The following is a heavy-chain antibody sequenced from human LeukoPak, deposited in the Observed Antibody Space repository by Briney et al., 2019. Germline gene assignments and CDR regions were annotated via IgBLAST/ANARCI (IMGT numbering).Heavy chain of an antibody. V-gene: IGHV3-48*01. CDR2: ISSSSSTI. CDR3: ARDRSGSYYLDWFDP. CDR1: GFTFSSYS. D-gene: IGHD1-26*01. J-gene: IGHJ5*02. Sequence: GGSLRLSCAASGFTFSSYSMNWVRQAPGKGLEWVSSISSSSSTIYYADSVKGRFTISRDNAKNSLYLQMNSLRAEDTAVYYCARDRSGSYYLDWFDPWGQGTLVTVSS.